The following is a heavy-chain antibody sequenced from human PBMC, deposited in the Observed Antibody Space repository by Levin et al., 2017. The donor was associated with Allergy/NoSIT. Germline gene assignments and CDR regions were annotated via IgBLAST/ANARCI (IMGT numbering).Heavy chain of an antibody. J-gene: IGHJ6*03. CDR3: VAEGLIARILVFGVTDPPYYMDV. Sequence: GGSLRLSCAASGFTFSDASMNWVRQAPGKGLEWVGRIKSKTDGGTTDYVSPVKGRFTISRDDSADTLYLQLNSLKTEDTAVYYCVAEGLIARILVFGVTDPPYYMDVWGSGTTVTVSS. D-gene: IGHD3/OR15-3a*01. CDR1: GFTFSDAS. CDR2: IKSKTDGGTT. V-gene: IGHV3-15*01.